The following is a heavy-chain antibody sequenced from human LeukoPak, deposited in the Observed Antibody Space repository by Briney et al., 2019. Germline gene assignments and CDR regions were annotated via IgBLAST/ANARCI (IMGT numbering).Heavy chain of an antibody. CDR3: ARGASRADY. J-gene: IGHJ4*02. V-gene: IGHV3-21*01. CDR1: GFTFRSYN. Sequence: GSLIRLCAASGFTFRSYNMNWVRQAPGKRPEWVSSISSSSSYIYYADSVKGRSTISRDNAKNSLYLQMNSLRAEDTALYYCARGASRADYWGQGTLVTVSS. CDR2: ISSSSSYI.